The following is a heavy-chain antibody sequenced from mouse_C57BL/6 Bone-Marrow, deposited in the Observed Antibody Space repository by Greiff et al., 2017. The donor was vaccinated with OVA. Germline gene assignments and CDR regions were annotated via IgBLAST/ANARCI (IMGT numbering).Heavy chain of an antibody. CDR1: GYTFTDYY. CDR3: ARQHRRRGPYYAMDY. CDR2: IFPGSGST. D-gene: IGHD3-2*02. V-gene: IGHV1-75*01. J-gene: IGHJ4*01. Sequence: VKLMESGPELVKPGASVKISCKASGYTFTDYYINWVKQRPGQGLEWIGWIFPGSGSTYYNEKFKGKATLTVDKASSTAYMLLSSLTSEDSAVYCCARQHRRRGPYYAMDYWGQGTSVTVSA.